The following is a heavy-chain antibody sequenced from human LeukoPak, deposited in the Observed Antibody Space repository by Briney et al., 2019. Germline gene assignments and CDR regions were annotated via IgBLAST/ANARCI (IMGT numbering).Heavy chain of an antibody. D-gene: IGHD2-15*01. CDR2: MNPNRGNT. Sequence: ASVTVSFKASGYTFTRYDINWVRQATGQGGEWMGWMNPNRGNTGYAQKFQGRVTMTRNTSISTAYMELSSLRSEDTAVYYCARRGRGGFDYWGQGTLVTVSS. V-gene: IGHV1-8*01. CDR1: GYTFTRYD. CDR3: ARRGRGGFDY. J-gene: IGHJ4*02.